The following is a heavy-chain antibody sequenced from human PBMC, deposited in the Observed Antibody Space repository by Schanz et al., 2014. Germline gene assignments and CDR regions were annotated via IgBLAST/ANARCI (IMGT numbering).Heavy chain of an antibody. V-gene: IGHV3-23*04. CDR3: AKSYDTSGYSGFDY. D-gene: IGHD3-22*01. J-gene: IGHJ4*02. Sequence: VQLVESGGGVVQPGGSLRLSCAASGFTFSSYAMSWVRQAPGKGLEWVSALSGSGTSTYYADSVKGRFTISRDNSKNTLYLQMNSLRTEDTAVYFCAKSYDTSGYSGFDYWGQGTLVTVSS. CDR1: GFTFSSYA. CDR2: LSGSGTST.